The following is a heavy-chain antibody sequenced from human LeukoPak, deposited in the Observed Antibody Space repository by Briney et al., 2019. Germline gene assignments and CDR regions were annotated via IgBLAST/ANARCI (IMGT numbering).Heavy chain of an antibody. J-gene: IGHJ5*02. CDR3: ARSWLPVIGSRPPCDR. Sequence: GGSLRLSCAASGFTFSRYALHWVRQVPGKGLEYVSAISANGGTTYYADSVKGRFTISRDNSKNTLHLQMSSLRTEDMGVYYCARSWLPVIGSRPPCDRWGQGTLVTVSS. V-gene: IGHV3-64*02. CDR1: GFTFSRYA. CDR2: ISANGGTT. D-gene: IGHD2-21*01.